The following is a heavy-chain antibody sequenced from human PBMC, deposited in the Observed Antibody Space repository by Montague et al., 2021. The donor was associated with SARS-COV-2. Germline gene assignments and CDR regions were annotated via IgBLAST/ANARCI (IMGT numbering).Heavy chain of an antibody. J-gene: IGHJ4*02. CDR2: IYTSGST. V-gene: IGHV4-61*09. CDR1: GGSISSGSYY. Sequence: TLSLTCTVSGGSISSGSYYWNWIRQPAGKGPEWIGHIYTSGSTNYNPSLKSRVTISVDTSKNQFSLKLSSVTAADTAVYYCARESLHLTGYYNDYFDYWGQGTLVTVSS. D-gene: IGHD3-9*01. CDR3: ARESLHLTGYYNDYFDY.